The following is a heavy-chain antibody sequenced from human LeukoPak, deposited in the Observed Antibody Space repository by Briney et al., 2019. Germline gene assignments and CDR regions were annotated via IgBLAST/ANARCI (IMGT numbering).Heavy chain of an antibody. Sequence: GSSVKVSXKASGGTFSSYAISWVRQAPGQGLEWMGGIIPIFGTANYAQKFQGRVTITADESTSTAYMELSSLRSEDTAVYYCASYYGDYTLGYYYYYMDVWGKGTTVTVSS. D-gene: IGHD4-17*01. CDR2: IIPIFGTA. J-gene: IGHJ6*03. V-gene: IGHV1-69*01. CDR3: ASYYGDYTLGYYYYYMDV. CDR1: GGTFSSYA.